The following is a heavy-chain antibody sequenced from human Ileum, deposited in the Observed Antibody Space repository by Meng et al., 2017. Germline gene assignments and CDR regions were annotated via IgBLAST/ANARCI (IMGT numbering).Heavy chain of an antibody. CDR2: ISYDGSNK. J-gene: IGHJ4*02. D-gene: IGHD3-22*01. CDR1: GFTFSSYA. V-gene: IGHV3-30*04. CDR3: ARTYYYDSSGYIDYFDY. Sequence: GESLKIPCAAPGFTFSSYAMHWVRQAPGKGLEWVAVISYDGSNKYYAASVKGRFTISRDNSKNTLYLQMNSLRAEDTAVYYCARTYYYDSSGYIDYFDYWGQGTLVTVSS.